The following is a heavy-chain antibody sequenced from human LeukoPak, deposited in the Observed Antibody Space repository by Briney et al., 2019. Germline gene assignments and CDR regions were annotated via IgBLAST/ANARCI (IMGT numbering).Heavy chain of an antibody. Sequence: KPSETLSLTCTVSGGSISSSSYYWGWIRQPPGKGLEWIGSIYYSGSTYYNPSLKSRVTISVDTSKNQFSLKLSSVTAADTAVYYCARESGELQHQYNWFDPWGQGTLVTVSS. V-gene: IGHV4-39*02. CDR2: IYYSGST. D-gene: IGHD3-10*01. CDR3: ARESGELQHQYNWFDP. J-gene: IGHJ5*02. CDR1: GGSISSSSYY.